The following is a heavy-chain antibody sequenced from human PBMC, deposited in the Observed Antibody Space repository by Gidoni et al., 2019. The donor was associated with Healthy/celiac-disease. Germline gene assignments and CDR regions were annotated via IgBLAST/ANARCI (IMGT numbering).Heavy chain of an antibody. V-gene: IGHV1-8*01. Sequence: QVQLVQSGAEVKKPGASVKVSCKASGYTFTSYDINWVRQDTGQGLEWMGWMNPNSGNTGYAQKFQGRVTMTRNTSISTAYMELSSLRSEDTAVYYCARGRGEDRGVINVPNYYYGMDVWGQGTTVTVSS. CDR1: GYTFTSYD. CDR2: MNPNSGNT. D-gene: IGHD3-10*01. CDR3: ARGRGEDRGVINVPNYYYGMDV. J-gene: IGHJ6*02.